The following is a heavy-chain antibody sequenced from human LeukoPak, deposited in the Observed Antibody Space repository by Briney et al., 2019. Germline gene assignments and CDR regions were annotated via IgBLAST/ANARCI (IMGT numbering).Heavy chain of an antibody. J-gene: IGHJ4*02. V-gene: IGHV3-30-3*01. Sequence: GGSLGLSCAASGFTFRNYVIHWVRQAPGKGLEWVAVTSSDLNVKLYADSVKGRFTISRDNPRSTLYLQMNSLRPEDTAIYYCAREGYYGSGSPPSLYFDYWGQGTLVTVSS. CDR2: TSSDLNVK. D-gene: IGHD3-10*01. CDR3: AREGYYGSGSPPSLYFDY. CDR1: GFTFRNYV.